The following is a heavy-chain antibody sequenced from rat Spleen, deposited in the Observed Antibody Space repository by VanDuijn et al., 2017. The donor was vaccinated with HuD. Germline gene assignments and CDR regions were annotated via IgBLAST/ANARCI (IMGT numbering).Heavy chain of an antibody. CDR2: INPDGGTT. Sequence: EVQLVETGGGLVQPGRSLKLSCVASGFTFNSYWMYWIRQAPGKGLEWVSSINPDGGTTYYPDSVNGRFTISRFNAENTVYLQMNSLRSEDTATYYCARRHYGYTDYFDYWGQGVMVTVSS. J-gene: IGHJ2*01. CDR3: ARRHYGYTDYFDY. CDR1: GFTFNSYW. V-gene: IGHV5-58*01. D-gene: IGHD1-9*01.